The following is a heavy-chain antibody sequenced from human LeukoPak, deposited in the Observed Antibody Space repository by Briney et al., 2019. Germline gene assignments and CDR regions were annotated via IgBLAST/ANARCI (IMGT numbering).Heavy chain of an antibody. CDR3: ARVKVIAAAGDDWFDP. CDR1: GYSFTSYW. J-gene: IGHJ5*02. D-gene: IGHD6-13*01. V-gene: IGHV5-10-1*01. Sequence: GESLRISCKGSGYSFTSYWISWVRQMPGQGLEWMGRIDPSDSYTNYSPSFQGHVTISADKSISTAYLQLSSQKASDTAMYYCARVKVIAAAGDDWFDPWGQGTLVTVSS. CDR2: IDPSDSYT.